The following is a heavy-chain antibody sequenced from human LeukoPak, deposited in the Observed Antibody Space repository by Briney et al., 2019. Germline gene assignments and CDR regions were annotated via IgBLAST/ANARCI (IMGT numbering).Heavy chain of an antibody. CDR3: ARQGVEMATITNFDY. D-gene: IGHD5-24*01. Sequence: PSETLSLTCTVSGGSISGYYWSWIRQPPGKGLEWIGCITYSGSTKNNPSLKSRVTISVDTSKNQFSLKLSSVTAADTAVYYCARQGVEMATITNFDYWGQGTLVTVSS. CDR1: GGSISGYY. CDR2: ITYSGST. V-gene: IGHV4-59*08. J-gene: IGHJ4*02.